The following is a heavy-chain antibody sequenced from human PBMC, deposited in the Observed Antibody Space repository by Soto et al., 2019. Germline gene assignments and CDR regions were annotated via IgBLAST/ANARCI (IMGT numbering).Heavy chain of an antibody. CDR1: GFIFSDYD. V-gene: IGHV3-48*03. Sequence: GGSLRLSCAAAGFIFSDYDMNWVRQAPGKGLEWVSYISSSGSTIDYADSVKGRFTISRDNAKNSLYLQMNSLRAEDTAVYYCAREVDIVASFYYYGMDVWGKGTTVTVSS. CDR3: AREVDIVASFYYYGMDV. CDR2: ISSSGSTI. D-gene: IGHD5-12*01. J-gene: IGHJ6*04.